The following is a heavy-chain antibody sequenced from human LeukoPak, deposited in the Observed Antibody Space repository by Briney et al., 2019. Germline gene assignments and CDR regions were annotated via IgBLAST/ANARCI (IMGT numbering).Heavy chain of an antibody. J-gene: IGHJ1*01. Sequence: SETLSLTCAVSSGSIASTTWWSWVRQPPGKGLEWIGEINHSGNTYYSPSLKSRVTISVDTSDNQFSLTLTFVTAADTAVYYCALSFHDVWELWGQGTLVTVSS. V-gene: IGHV4-4*02. D-gene: IGHD1-26*01. CDR1: SGSIASTTW. CDR2: INHSGNT. CDR3: ALSFHDVWEL.